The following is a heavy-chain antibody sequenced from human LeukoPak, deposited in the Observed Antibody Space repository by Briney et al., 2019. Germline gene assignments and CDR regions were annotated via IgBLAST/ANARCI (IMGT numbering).Heavy chain of an antibody. J-gene: IGHJ4*02. CDR3: ARSLPYGTTWYGRSDF. D-gene: IGHD6-13*01. CDR1: GFTFSSYS. CDR2: IRQEGDTK. V-gene: IGHV3-7*03. Sequence: GGSLRLSCAASGFTFSSYSMNWVRQAPGKGLEWVANIRQEGDTKYYVNSVKGRFTISRDNAINSLYLQMNSLRAEDTAIYYCARSLPYGTTWYGRSDFWGQGTLVTVSS.